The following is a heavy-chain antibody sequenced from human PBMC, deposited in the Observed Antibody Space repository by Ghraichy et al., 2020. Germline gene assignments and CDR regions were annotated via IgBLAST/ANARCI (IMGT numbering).Heavy chain of an antibody. D-gene: IGHD2-15*01. Sequence: GESLNISCKGSGYTFSNYWIAWVRQMPGKGLEWIGTIYPGDSNVRYNPSVQGQVTISADRSITTAYLQWNSLRASDTAMYYCARRDVIGYCSGGGCLYYWGQGTLITVAS. CDR1: GYTFSNYW. CDR3: ARRDVIGYCSGGGCLYY. J-gene: IGHJ4*02. V-gene: IGHV5-51*01. CDR2: IYPGDSNV.